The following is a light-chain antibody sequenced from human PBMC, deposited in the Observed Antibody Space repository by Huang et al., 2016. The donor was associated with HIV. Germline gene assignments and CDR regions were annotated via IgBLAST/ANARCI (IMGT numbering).Light chain of an antibody. V-gene: IGKV1-39*01. CDR2: AAS. Sequence: DIQMTQSPSSLSASVGDRVTITCRTSQSIATYLNWYQQKPGKAPILLIYAASSLQGGIPSRFRGSGSVTDFALTISSLQPEDFATYYCQQTYTTITFGQGTRLEIK. CDR1: QSIATY. J-gene: IGKJ5*01. CDR3: QQTYTTIT.